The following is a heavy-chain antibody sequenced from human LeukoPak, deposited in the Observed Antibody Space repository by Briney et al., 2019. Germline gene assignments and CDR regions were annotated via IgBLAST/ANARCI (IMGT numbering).Heavy chain of an antibody. CDR3: ARVVDSSGYDYDRGRKYFDY. Sequence: PSETLSLTCTVSGGSISSGDYYWSWVRQPPGKGLDWLGYIYYSGNTYYNPSLKSRVTISLDTSKTQFSLKLSSVTAAETAVYYCARVVDSSGYDYDRGRKYFDYWGQGTLVTVSS. D-gene: IGHD3-22*01. J-gene: IGHJ4*02. V-gene: IGHV4-30-4*01. CDR2: IYYSGNT. CDR1: GGSISSGDYY.